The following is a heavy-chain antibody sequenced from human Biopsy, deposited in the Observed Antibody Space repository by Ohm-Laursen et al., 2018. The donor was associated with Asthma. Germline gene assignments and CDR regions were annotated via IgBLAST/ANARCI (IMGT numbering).Heavy chain of an antibody. J-gene: IGHJ6*02. Sequence: SETLSLTCTVSGDSISSPAYYWSWVRQHPGKGLEWIGYISYSGTTFYHPSLMSRLIISLDTSKNQFSLKLSSVTAADTAVYFCARAVDYSHYYGIDVWGQGTTVTVS. V-gene: IGHV4-31*03. CDR1: GDSISSPAYY. CDR2: ISYSGTT. CDR3: ARAVDYSHYYGIDV. D-gene: IGHD3-10*01.